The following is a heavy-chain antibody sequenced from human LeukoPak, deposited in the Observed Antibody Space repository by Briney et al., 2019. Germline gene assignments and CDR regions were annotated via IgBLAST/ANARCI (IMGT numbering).Heavy chain of an antibody. J-gene: IGHJ4*02. CDR3: ARLFYDSSGYYFDY. Sequence: SETLSLTCTVSAGSISSYYWSWIRQPPGKGLEWIGYIYYSGSTNYNPSLKSRVTISVDTSKNQFSLKLSSVTAADTAVYYCARLFYDSSGYYFDYWGQGTLVTVSS. V-gene: IGHV4-59*08. CDR2: IYYSGST. CDR1: AGSISSYY. D-gene: IGHD3-22*01.